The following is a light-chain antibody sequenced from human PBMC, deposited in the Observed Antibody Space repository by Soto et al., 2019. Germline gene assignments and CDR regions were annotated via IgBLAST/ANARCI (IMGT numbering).Light chain of an antibody. V-gene: IGLV2-23*01. CDR1: SSDVGSYNL. CDR3: CSYXASSTYV. CDR2: DDS. J-gene: IGLJ1*01. Sequence: QSVLTQPASVSGSPGQSITISCTGTSSDVGSYNLVSWYQQHPGKAPKLIIYDDSKRPSGVSNRFSGSKSGNTASLTISGLQAEDEADYYCCSYXASSTYVFGTGTKVTVL.